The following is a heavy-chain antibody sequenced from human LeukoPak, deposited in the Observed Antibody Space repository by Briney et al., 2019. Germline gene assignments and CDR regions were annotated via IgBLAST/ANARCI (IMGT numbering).Heavy chain of an antibody. CDR2: ISGSGGST. D-gene: IGHD2-2*01. J-gene: IGHJ6*02. V-gene: IGHV3-23*01. CDR1: RFTFSSYG. Sequence: GGSLRLSCAASRFTFSSYGMHWVRQAPGKGLEWVSAISGSGGSTYYADSVKGRFTISRDNSKNTLYLQMNSLRAEDTAVYYCATNKGVPAAISVRPWYYYYGMDVWGQGTTVTVSS. CDR3: ATNKGVPAAISVRPWYYYYGMDV.